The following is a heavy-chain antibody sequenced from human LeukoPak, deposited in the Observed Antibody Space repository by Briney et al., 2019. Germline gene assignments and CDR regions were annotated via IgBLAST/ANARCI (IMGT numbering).Heavy chain of an antibody. D-gene: IGHD2-21*02. J-gene: IGHJ6*02. CDR2: ISGSGGST. CDR3: AKLLNVVTAPYYYYYGTDV. Sequence: PGGSLRLSCAASGFSVSSNYMSWVRQAPGKGLEWVSAISGSGGSTYYADSVKGRFTISRDNSKNTLYLQMNSLRAEDTAVYYCAKLLNVVTAPYYYYYGTDVWGQGTTVTLSS. V-gene: IGHV3-23*01. CDR1: GFSVSSNY.